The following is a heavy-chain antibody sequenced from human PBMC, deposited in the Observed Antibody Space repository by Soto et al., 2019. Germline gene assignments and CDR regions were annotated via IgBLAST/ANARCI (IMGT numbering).Heavy chain of an antibody. J-gene: IGHJ6*02. D-gene: IGHD6-19*01. CDR2: ISGSSSGT. CDR1: GFNFGAYA. CDR3: AKDRSENFWVYYYAMDV. Sequence: GGSLRLSCEASGFNFGAYAMGWVRQAPGKGLEWVSGISGSSSGTYYTDSVKGRFTISRDNSKNTVYLQMNSLRGEDTAVYYCAKDRSENFWVYYYAMDVWGQGTAVTVSS. V-gene: IGHV3-23*01.